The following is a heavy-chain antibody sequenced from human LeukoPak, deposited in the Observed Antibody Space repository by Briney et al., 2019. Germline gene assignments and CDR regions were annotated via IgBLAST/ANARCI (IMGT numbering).Heavy chain of an antibody. D-gene: IGHD3-22*01. CDR2: IYYNGIT. CDR1: GGSIFSGDYY. V-gene: IGHV4-30-4*01. Sequence: SETLSLTCTVSGGSIFSGDYYWKWIRQPPGKGLEWIGYIYYNGITYYNPSLESRVTISVDTSKNQFSLKLSSVTAADTAVYYCARGDYNDGAGYLDHWGQGTLVPVSS. CDR3: ARGDYNDGAGYLDH. J-gene: IGHJ5*02.